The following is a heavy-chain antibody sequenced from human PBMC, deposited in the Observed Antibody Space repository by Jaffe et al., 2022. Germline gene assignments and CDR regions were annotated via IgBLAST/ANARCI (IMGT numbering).Heavy chain of an antibody. CDR2: ISSSSSTI. CDR1: GFTFSSYS. J-gene: IGHJ4*02. Sequence: EVQLVESGGGLVQPGGSLRLSCAASGFTFSSYSMNWVRQAPGKGLEWVSYISSSSSTIYYADSVKGRFTISRDNAKNSLYLQMNSLRAEDTAVYYCAREYYDYIWGSYRSIPGAVNDYWGQGTLVTVSS. V-gene: IGHV3-48*01. CDR3: AREYYDYIWGSYRSIPGAVNDY. D-gene: IGHD3-16*02.